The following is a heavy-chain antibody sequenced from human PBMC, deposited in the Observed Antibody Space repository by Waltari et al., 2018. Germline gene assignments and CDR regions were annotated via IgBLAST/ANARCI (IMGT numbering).Heavy chain of an antibody. CDR2: INFSGDGT. CDR1: GFTFSPFG. CDR3: ARDGSGWSRDY. V-gene: IGHV3-21*02. D-gene: IGHD6-19*01. Sequence: EVLLVESGGGLVQPGGSLRLSCAASGFTFSPFGMTWVRQAPGKGPEWVSTINFSGDGTYYADSVKGRFTISRDNAKNSVYLQMNTLRAEDTAVYYCARDGSGWSRDYWGQGILVTVSS. J-gene: IGHJ4*02.